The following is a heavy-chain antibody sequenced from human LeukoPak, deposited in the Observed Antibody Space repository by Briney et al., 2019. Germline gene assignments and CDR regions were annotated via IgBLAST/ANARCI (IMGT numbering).Heavy chain of an antibody. CDR3: ARRKRYSSSSGFDP. CDR2: INHSGST. V-gene: IGHV4-34*01. J-gene: IGHJ5*02. D-gene: IGHD6-6*01. Sequence: PSETLSLTCAVYGGSFSGYYWSWIRQPPGKGLEWIGEINHSGSTNYNPSLKSRVTISVDTSKNQFSLKLSSVTAADTAVYYCARRKRYSSSSGFDPWGQGTLVTVSS. CDR1: GGSFSGYY.